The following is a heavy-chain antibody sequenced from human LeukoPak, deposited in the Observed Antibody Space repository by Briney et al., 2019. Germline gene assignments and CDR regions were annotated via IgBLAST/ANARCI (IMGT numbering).Heavy chain of an antibody. J-gene: IGHJ4*02. CDR3: ARGHTVTPVSP. CDR1: GGSISSYY. Sequence: SQTLSLTCTVSGGSISSYYWSWIRQPPGKGLEWIGYIYYSGSTNYNPSLKSRVTISVDTSKNQFSLKLSSVTAADTAVYYCARGHTVTPVSPWGQGTLVTVSS. CDR2: IYYSGST. V-gene: IGHV4-59*12. D-gene: IGHD4-17*01.